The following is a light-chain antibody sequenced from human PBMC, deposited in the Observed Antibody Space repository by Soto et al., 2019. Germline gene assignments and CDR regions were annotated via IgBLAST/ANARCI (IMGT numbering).Light chain of an antibody. V-gene: IGKV1-5*03. CDR3: KQSDSYSER. Sequence: DMHVTHSPSTRFGSERNRVTITYRASQTISSWLAWYQQKPGKAPKLLIYKASTLKSGVPSRFRGSGSGTEFTIPIRRLQPDDFATYHCKQSDSYSERLGQGTKVDI. J-gene: IGKJ1*01. CDR2: KAS. CDR1: QTISSW.